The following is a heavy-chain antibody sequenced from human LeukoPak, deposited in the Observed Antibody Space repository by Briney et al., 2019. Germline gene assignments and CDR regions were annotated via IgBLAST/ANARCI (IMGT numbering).Heavy chain of an antibody. CDR3: ARTRSSWYQADAFDI. J-gene: IGHJ3*02. Sequence: SETLSLTYTVSGGSISSKDYYWGWIRQSPGKGLEWIGTIYFSGTTSYNPSLKSRVTISVETSQNKFSLRLNSVTAADTAVYYCARTRSSWYQADAFDIWGQGTMVTVSS. D-gene: IGHD6-13*01. V-gene: IGHV4-39*01. CDR2: IYFSGTT. CDR1: GGSISSKDYY.